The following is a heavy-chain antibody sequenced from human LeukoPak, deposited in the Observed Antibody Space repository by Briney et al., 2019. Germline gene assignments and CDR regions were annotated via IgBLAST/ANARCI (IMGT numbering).Heavy chain of an antibody. CDR1: GFTFGDYA. CDR2: IRSKAYGGTT. D-gene: IGHD3-10*01. V-gene: IGHV3-49*04. Sequence: PGRSLRLSCTASGFTFGDYAMSWVRQAPGKGLEWVGFIRSKAYGGTTEYAASVKGRFTISRDDSKSIAYLQMNSLKTEATAVYYCMRYYGSGSYPDGMDFWGKGTTVTVSS. CDR3: MRYYGSGSYPDGMDF. J-gene: IGHJ6*04.